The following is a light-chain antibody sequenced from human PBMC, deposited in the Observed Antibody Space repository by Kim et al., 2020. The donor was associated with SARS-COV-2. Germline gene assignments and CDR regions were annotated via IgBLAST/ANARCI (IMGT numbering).Light chain of an antibody. CDR1: QDIRND. J-gene: IGKJ5*01. CDR2: GAS. V-gene: IGKV1-17*01. Sequence: ASVGDRVTITGRASQDIRNDLGWYQQNPGRAPKRLIYGASSLQSGVPSRFSGSGSGTEFTLTISSLQPEDFATYFCLQHNTYPIAFGQGARLEIK. CDR3: LQHNTYPIA.